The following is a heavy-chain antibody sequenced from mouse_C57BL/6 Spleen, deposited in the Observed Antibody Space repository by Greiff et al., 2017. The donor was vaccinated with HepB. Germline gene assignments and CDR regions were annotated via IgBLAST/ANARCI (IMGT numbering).Heavy chain of an antibody. CDR1: GFTFSDFY. CDR3: ARDAVGAWFAY. J-gene: IGHJ3*01. Sequence: EVQLVESGGGLVQSGRSLRLSCATSGFTFSDFYMEWVRQAPGKGLEWIAASRNKANDYTTEYSASVKGRFIVSRDTSQSILYLQMNALRAEDTAIYYCARDAVGAWFAYWGQGTLVTVSA. CDR2: SRNKANDYTT. V-gene: IGHV7-1*01.